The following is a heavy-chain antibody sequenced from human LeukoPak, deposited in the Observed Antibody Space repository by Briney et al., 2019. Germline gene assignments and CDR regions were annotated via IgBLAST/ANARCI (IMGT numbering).Heavy chain of an antibody. CDR3: AKNTPYGGYLWDY. J-gene: IGHJ4*02. Sequence: GGSLRLSCAASGFTFSHAWMSWVRQAPGKGLEWVSAISGSGGSTYYADSVKGRFTISRDNSKNTLYLQMNSLRVEDTAVYYCAKNTPYGGYLWDYWGQGTLVTVSS. CDR2: ISGSGGST. V-gene: IGHV3-23*01. D-gene: IGHD4-17*01. CDR1: GFTFSHAW.